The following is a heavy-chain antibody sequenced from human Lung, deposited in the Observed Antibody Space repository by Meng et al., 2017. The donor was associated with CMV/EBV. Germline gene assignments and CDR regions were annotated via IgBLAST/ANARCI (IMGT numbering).Heavy chain of an antibody. J-gene: IGHJ4*02. CDR2: IKPTTEHETI. CDR3: TTVNGNYYDY. Sequence: SCAGSGFTISNAKISWVRQAPGKGLEWVARIKPTTEHETIDYAAPVEGRFTISRDDSRNTVYLQMNSLKSEDTAVYSGTTVNGNYYDYWGQGTVVTVSS. CDR1: GFTISNAK. V-gene: IGHV3-15*01. D-gene: IGHD4-23*01.